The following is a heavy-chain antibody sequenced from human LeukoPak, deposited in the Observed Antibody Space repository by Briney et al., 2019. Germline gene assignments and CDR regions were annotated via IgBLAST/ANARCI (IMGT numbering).Heavy chain of an antibody. CDR2: ISYDGSNK. CDR3: VKDRGAAAVGYYGMDV. V-gene: IGHV3-30*14. CDR1: GFTFSSYA. D-gene: IGHD6-13*01. J-gene: IGHJ6*04. Sequence: PGRSLRLSCAASGFTFSSYAMHWVRQAPGKGLEWVAVISYDGSNKYYADSVKGRFTISRDNSKNTLYLQMSSLRAEDTAVYYCVKDRGAAAVGYYGMDVWGKGTTVTVSS.